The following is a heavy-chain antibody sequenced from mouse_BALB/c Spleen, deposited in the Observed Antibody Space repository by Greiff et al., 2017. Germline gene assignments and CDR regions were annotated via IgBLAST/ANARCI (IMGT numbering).Heavy chain of an antibody. D-gene: IGHD2-4*01. CDR1: GYSITSDYA. CDR2: ISYSGST. J-gene: IGHJ4*01. Sequence: VQLKESGPGLVKPSQSLSLTCTVTGYSITSDYAWNWIRQFPGNKLEWMGYISYSGSTSYNPSLKSRISITRDTSKNQFFLQLNSVTTEDTATYYCARFHYDHDGAMDYWGQGTSVTVSS. CDR3: ARFHYDHDGAMDY. V-gene: IGHV3-2*02.